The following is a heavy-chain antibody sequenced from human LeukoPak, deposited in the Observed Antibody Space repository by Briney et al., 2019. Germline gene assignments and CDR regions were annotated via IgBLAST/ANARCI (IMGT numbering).Heavy chain of an antibody. Sequence: GGSLRLSCAASGFTFSSDSMNWVRQGPRKGLEWVSFISSSSSYISYADSATSRLTISRDNAKNSLYLQINSLRAEDTAVYYCARDAGVDGDPLDYWGQGTLVTVSS. D-gene: IGHD4-17*01. J-gene: IGHJ4*02. CDR3: ARDAGVDGDPLDY. CDR1: GFTFSSDS. V-gene: IGHV3-21*01. CDR2: ISSSSSYI.